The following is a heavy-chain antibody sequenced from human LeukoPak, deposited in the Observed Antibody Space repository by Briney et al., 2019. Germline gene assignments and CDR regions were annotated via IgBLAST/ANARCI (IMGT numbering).Heavy chain of an antibody. CDR3: ARVAGYSSGWYHYYYYGMDV. CDR1: GGTFSSYA. Sequence: SVKVSCKASGGTFSSYAISWVRQAPGQGLEWMGGIIPIFGTANYAQKFQGRVTITADKSTSTAYMELSSLRSEDTAVYYCARVAGYSSGWYHYYYYGMDVWGKGTTVAVSS. V-gene: IGHV1-69*06. D-gene: IGHD6-19*01. CDR2: IIPIFGTA. J-gene: IGHJ6*04.